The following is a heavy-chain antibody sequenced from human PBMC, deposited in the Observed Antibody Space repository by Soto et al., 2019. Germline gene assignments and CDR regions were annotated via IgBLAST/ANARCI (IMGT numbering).Heavy chain of an antibody. J-gene: IGHJ4*02. V-gene: IGHV3-30-3*01. CDR1: GFTFSHYA. Sequence: QVQLVESGGGVVQPARSLRVSCAASGFTFSHYAMLWVRQAPGKGLEWVAVVSYDGTKQFYADSVKGRFTISRDSSKSTLYLQMNNLRDEDTAVYYCARDRVYYYDSSGYYNFDFWGQGTLVTVSS. CDR2: VSYDGTKQ. CDR3: ARDRVYYYDSSGYYNFDF. D-gene: IGHD3-22*01.